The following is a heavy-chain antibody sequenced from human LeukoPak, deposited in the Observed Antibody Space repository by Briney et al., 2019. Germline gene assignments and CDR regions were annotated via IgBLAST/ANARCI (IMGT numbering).Heavy chain of an antibody. V-gene: IGHV3-7*01. CDR3: ARDRQIAY. J-gene: IGHJ4*02. CDR2: IKQDGSEK. CDR1: GFTFSNYW. Sequence: GGSLRLSCVASGFTFSNYWLTWVPQAPGQGLEWVANIKQDGSEKHYVDSVKGRFTISRDNAKNSLYLQMNSLRAEDTAVYYCARDRQIAYWGQGTLVTVSS.